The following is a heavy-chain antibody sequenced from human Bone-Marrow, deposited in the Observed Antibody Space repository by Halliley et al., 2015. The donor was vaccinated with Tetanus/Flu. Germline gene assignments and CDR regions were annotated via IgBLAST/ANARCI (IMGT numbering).Heavy chain of an antibody. CDR3: ARGYSRAQGYDWFDP. Sequence: WLARIDWDDYTYYATSLKTRLTVSKDTSKNHVVLTMTNMDPVDTATYYCARGYSRAQGYDWFDPWGQGTLVTVSS. V-gene: IGHV2-70*11. D-gene: IGHD5-18*01. J-gene: IGHJ5*02. CDR2: IDWDDYT.